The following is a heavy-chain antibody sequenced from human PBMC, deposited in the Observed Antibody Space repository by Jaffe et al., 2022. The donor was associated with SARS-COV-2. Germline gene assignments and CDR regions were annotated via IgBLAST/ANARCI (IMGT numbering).Heavy chain of an antibody. CDR3: ARGASSWEDFDS. V-gene: IGHV4-61*02. J-gene: IGHJ4*02. CDR1: GGSISSGSYY. CDR2: IHTSGST. D-gene: IGHD6-13*01. Sequence: QVQLRESGPGLVKPSQTLSLTCTVSGGSISSGSYYWSWIRQPAGKGLEWIGRIHTSGSTNYNPSLKSRVTMSVDTSKNQFSLKLSSVTAADTAVYYCARGASSWEDFDSWGQGTLVTVSS.